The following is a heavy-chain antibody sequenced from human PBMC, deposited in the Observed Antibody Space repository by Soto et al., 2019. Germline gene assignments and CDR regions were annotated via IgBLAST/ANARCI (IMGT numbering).Heavy chain of an antibody. D-gene: IGHD3-22*01. CDR1: GGSISNDNYY. J-gene: IGHJ5*02. Sequence: PSETLSLTCTVSGGSISNDNYYWSWIRQPPGKGLEWVAYIYYSGSTYYNPSLKSRLAISADPSKNQFSLKLSSVTAADTAVYYCARTTSPGPFYDASADFERWGQGTLVTVSS. CDR3: ARTTSPGPFYDASADFER. V-gene: IGHV4-30-4*01. CDR2: IYYSGST.